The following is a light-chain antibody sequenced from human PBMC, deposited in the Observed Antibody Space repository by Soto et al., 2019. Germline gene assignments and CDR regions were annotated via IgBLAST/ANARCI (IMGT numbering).Light chain of an antibody. J-gene: IGKJ5*01. CDR2: GAS. CDR3: QQYGSSPRT. CDR1: QSVSSSF. Sequence: DIVFSQSPGTLSLSPGERATLSCRASQSVSSSFLAWYQQKVGQAPRLLIYGASSRATGIPDRFSGSGSGTDFTLTISRLEPEDFAVYYCQQYGSSPRTFGQGTRLEIK. V-gene: IGKV3-20*01.